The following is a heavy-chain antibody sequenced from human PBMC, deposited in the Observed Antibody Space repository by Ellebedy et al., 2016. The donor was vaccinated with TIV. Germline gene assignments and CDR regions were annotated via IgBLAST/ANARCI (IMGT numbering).Heavy chain of an antibody. V-gene: IGHV1-18*01. Sequence: AASVKVSCKASGYTFTSYGISWVRQAPGQGLEWMEWISAYNGNTNYAQKVQGRVTMTTDTSTRTAYMELRSLRSDDTAVYYCARYRVTMVRGVIQFSYYMDVWGKGTTVTVSS. J-gene: IGHJ6*03. CDR3: ARYRVTMVRGVIQFSYYMDV. D-gene: IGHD3-10*01. CDR1: GYTFTSYG. CDR2: ISAYNGNT.